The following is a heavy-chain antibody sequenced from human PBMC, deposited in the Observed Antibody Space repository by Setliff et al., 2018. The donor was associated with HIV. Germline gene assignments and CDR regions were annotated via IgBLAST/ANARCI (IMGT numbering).Heavy chain of an antibody. CDR2: IYSGGGT. CDR1: GFTVSNNY. D-gene: IGHD3-16*02. V-gene: IGHV3-53*01. CDR3: ARGRFDYVWGSDRDYYYYYMDA. Sequence: PGGSLRLSCAASGFTVSNNYMTWVRQAPGKGLEWVSLIYSGGGTHYADSVKGRFTISRDNTKNMLYLQMNTLRAGDTALYYCARGRFDYVWGSDRDYYYYYMDAWGKGTTVTVSS. J-gene: IGHJ6*03.